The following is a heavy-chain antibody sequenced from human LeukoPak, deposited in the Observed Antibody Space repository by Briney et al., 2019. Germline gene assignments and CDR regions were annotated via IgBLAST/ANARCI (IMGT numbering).Heavy chain of an antibody. J-gene: IGHJ2*01. D-gene: IGHD2-8*01. Sequence: PGGSLRLSCAVSGLNFRSFWMSWVRQAPGKGLEWVANIKQDGSEKFYVDSVKGRFTISRDNAKNSPYLQMNSLRAEDSAVYFCARGFYFSMTELYYLDLWGRGTLVTVSS. CDR2: IKQDGSEK. CDR1: GLNFRSFW. CDR3: ARGFYFSMTELYYLDL. V-gene: IGHV3-7*04.